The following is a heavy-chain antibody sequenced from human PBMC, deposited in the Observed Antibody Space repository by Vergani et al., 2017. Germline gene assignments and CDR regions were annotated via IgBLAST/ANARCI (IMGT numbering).Heavy chain of an antibody. Sequence: QVHLVESGGGVVQPGRSLRLSCVVSGFTSSYYGMHWVRQAPGKGLDWVAVISYDGTQKYYADSVKGRFTNSRDKSKSTLYLQMNRLRAEDTDVYVCATKSCGTPGCQIWYFREWGQGNLVTVSS. J-gene: IGHJ1*01. V-gene: IGHV3-30*03. CDR2: ISYDGTQK. D-gene: IGHD1-1*01. CDR3: ATKSCGTPGCQIWYFRE. CDR1: GFTSSYYG.